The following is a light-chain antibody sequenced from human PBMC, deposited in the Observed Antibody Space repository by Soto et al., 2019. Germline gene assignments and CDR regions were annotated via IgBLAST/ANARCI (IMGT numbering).Light chain of an antibody. Sequence: DIQMTQSPSSVSASVGDRVTITCRASQGISSYLAWYQQKPGKAPKLLIYDVSALKRGVPPRFSGSGSGTEFTLTISSLQPEDFATYYCQQYDSFSVAFGQGTKVDI. V-gene: IGKV1-9*01. CDR3: QQYDSFSVA. CDR2: DVS. CDR1: QGISSY. J-gene: IGKJ1*01.